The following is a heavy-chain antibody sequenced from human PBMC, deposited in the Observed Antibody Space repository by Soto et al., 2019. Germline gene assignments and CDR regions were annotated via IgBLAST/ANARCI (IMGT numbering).Heavy chain of an antibody. CDR2: IKTTTDGGTT. V-gene: IGHV3-15*01. Sequence: EVQLVESGGGFVKPGGALRLSCVASGFTFTTAWMSWVRQAPGKGLEWVGRIKTTTDGGTTDYAAPVKGRFTISRDDSEHTVYLQMDSLKTEDTGVYYCTAGVPFDYWGQGTLLTVSS. D-gene: IGHD3-10*01. CDR3: TAGVPFDY. CDR1: GFTFTTAW. J-gene: IGHJ4*02.